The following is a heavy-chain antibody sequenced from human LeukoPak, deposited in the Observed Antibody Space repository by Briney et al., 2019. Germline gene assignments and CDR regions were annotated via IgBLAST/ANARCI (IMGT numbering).Heavy chain of an antibody. J-gene: IGHJ4*02. CDR3: ARSTRGSGSYYQAC. CDR2: ISSSGSTI. D-gene: IGHD3-10*01. V-gene: IGHV3-11*01. CDR1: GFTFSDYY. Sequence: GGSLRLSCAASGFTFSDYYMSWIRQAPGKGLEWVSYISSSGSTIYYAAPVQGRFTISRDNAKDSLSLQMNSLRADDTAVYYCARSTRGSGSYYQACWGQGTLVTVSS.